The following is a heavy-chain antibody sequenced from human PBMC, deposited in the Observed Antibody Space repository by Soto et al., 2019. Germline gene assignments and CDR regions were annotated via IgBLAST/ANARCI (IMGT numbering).Heavy chain of an antibody. D-gene: IGHD1-26*01. Sequence: EVQLVESGGGLVQPGGSLRLSCAASGFTFNDHYVDWVRQAPGKGLEWVGRSRDKGHSYTTEYAASVKGRFTVSRDDSKNSLYLQMNSLNTEDTAVYYCAQLGGSYFDYWGKGTMGTVSS. CDR2: SRDKGHSYTT. V-gene: IGHV3-72*01. CDR1: GFTFNDHY. CDR3: AQLGGSYFDY. J-gene: IGHJ4*02.